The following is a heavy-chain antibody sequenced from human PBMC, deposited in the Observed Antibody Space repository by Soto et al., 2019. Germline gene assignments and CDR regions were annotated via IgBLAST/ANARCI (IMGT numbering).Heavy chain of an antibody. V-gene: IGHV3-73*01. CDR1: GFTFSGSA. CDR3: TRGYGDYVRDY. J-gene: IGHJ4*02. D-gene: IGHD4-17*01. Sequence: EVQLVESGGGLVQPGESLKLYCAVSGFTFSGSAMHWVRQASGKGLEWVGRIRSKANTYATAYAASVKGRFTISRDDSKNTAYLQMNSLKSENTAVYYCTRGYGDYVRDYWGQGTLVTVSS. CDR2: IRSKANTYAT.